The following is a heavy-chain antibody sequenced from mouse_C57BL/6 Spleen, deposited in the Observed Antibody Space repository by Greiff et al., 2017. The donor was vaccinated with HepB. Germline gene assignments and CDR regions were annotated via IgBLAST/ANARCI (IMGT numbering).Heavy chain of an antibody. CDR1: GYAFSSSW. J-gene: IGHJ1*03. D-gene: IGHD2-5*01. Sequence: QVQLQQSGPELVKPGASVKISCKASGYAFSSSWMNWVKQRPGKGLEWIGRIYPGDGDTNYNGKFKGKATLTADKSSSTAYMQLSSLTSEDSAVYFCARPDSNYEGWYFDVWGTGTTVTVSS. V-gene: IGHV1-82*01. CDR2: IYPGDGDT. CDR3: ARPDSNYEGWYFDV.